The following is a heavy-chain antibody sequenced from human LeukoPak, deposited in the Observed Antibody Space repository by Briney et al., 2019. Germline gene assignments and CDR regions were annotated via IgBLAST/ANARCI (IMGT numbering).Heavy chain of an antibody. Sequence: SETLSLTCTVSGYSISSGYYWGWIRQPPGKGLEGIGRIYTSGSTNYNPSLKSRVTISVDTSKNQFSLKLSSLTAADTAVYYCAREDGDYVCDSWGQGTLVTVSS. CDR1: GYSISSGYY. V-gene: IGHV4-38-2*02. D-gene: IGHD4-17*01. CDR2: IYTSGST. CDR3: AREDGDYVCDS. J-gene: IGHJ4*02.